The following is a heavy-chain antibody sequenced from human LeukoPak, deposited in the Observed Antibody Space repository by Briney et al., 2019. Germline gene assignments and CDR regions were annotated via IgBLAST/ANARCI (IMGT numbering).Heavy chain of an antibody. V-gene: IGHV3-21*01. D-gene: IGHD3-10*01. CDR1: GFTFSRYS. CDR3: AGGRITMVRGVYFDY. Sequence: GGSLRLSCAASGFTFSRYSMNWVRQAPGKGLEWVSSISSSSSYIYYADSVKGRFTISRDNAKNSLYLQMNSLRAEDTAVYYCAGGRITMVRGVYFDYWGQGTLVTVSS. CDR2: ISSSSSYI. J-gene: IGHJ4*02.